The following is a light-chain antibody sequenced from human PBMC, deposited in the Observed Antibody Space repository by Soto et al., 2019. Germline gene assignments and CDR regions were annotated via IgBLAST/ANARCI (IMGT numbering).Light chain of an antibody. V-gene: IGKV3-15*01. Sequence: TVLTQSPGTLSLSPGERATLSCRASQSVSSNLAWYQQIPGQAPRLLIYGASTRATGIPARFSGSGSGTDFTLTISSLQSEDFAVYYCQQYNNWPPYTFGQGTKLEIK. CDR1: QSVSSN. CDR2: GAS. J-gene: IGKJ2*01. CDR3: QQYNNWPPYT.